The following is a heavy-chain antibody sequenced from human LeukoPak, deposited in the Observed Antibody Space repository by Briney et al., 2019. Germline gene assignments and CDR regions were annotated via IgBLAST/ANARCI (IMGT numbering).Heavy chain of an antibody. V-gene: IGHV4-34*01. D-gene: IGHD3-16*01. J-gene: IGHJ6*03. CDR1: GGSFSGYY. Sequence: PSETLSLTCAVYGGSFSGYYWSWIRQPPGKGLEWIGEINHSGSTNYNPSLKSRVTISVDTSKNQFSLKLSSVTAADTAVYYCASFTDYYYYMDVWGKGTTVTVSS. CDR3: ASFTDYYYYMDV. CDR2: INHSGST.